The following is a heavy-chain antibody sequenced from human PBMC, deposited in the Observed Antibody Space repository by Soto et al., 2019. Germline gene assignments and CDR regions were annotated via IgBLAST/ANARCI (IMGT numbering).Heavy chain of an antibody. CDR1: GLTLSQTY. CDR3: VTRITSVSTASFDH. D-gene: IGHD4-17*01. CDR2: IDSKIDADKT. Sequence: RGSLRLSCTASGLTLSQTYMNWVRQAPRKGLEWVGQIDSKIDADKTDFAAPVKGRFTLSRDDSKNTVYLQMNGLEIEHTSMYYSVTRITSVSTASFDHWGQGT. V-gene: IGHV3-15*04. J-gene: IGHJ4*02.